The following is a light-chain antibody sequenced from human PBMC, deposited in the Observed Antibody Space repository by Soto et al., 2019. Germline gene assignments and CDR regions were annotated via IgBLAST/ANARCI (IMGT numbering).Light chain of an antibody. CDR1: QRIDRY. Sequence: DIQLTQSPSTLSASVGDRVTVTCRASQRIDRYLAWYQQKPGKAPKLLVYDASTLEGGVPSSFSGSGSATEFILTISSLQPDDFATYYCLQNNSYPRTLGQGTKVDIK. V-gene: IGKV1-5*01. J-gene: IGKJ1*01. CDR2: DAS. CDR3: LQNNSYPRT.